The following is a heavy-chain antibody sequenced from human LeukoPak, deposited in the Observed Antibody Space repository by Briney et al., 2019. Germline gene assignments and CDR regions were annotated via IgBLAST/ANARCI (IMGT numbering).Heavy chain of an antibody. V-gene: IGHV3-23*01. CDR1: GFTFSSYA. Sequence: GGSLRLSCAASGFTFSSYAMSWVRQAPGKGLEWVSAISTSGSNTYYADSVKGRFTISRDNAKNTLYLQMNSLRAEDTAVYYCARSGYCSSTSCYKLFDYWGQGTLVTVSS. D-gene: IGHD2-2*02. CDR2: ISTSGSNT. J-gene: IGHJ4*02. CDR3: ARSGYCSSTSCYKLFDY.